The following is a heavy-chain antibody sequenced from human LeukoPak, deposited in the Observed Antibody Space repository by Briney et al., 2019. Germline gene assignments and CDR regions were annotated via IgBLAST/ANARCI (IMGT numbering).Heavy chain of an antibody. Sequence: GGSLRLSCAASGFTFNTYAMSWVRQAPGKGLEWVSAISDSGGSAYYADSVKGRFTISRDNSKNTLYLQMNSLRAEDTAVYYCAKDTVAAAGWCFDYWGQGTLVTVSS. D-gene: IGHD6-13*01. V-gene: IGHV3-23*01. CDR3: AKDTVAAAGWCFDY. CDR1: GFTFNTYA. J-gene: IGHJ4*02. CDR2: ISDSGGSA.